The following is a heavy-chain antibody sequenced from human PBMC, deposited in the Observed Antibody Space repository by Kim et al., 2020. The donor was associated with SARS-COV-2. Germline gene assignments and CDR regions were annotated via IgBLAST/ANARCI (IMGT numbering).Heavy chain of an antibody. CDR3: TKSFGHTYAYS. V-gene: IGHV3-23*01. CDR1: GFTFSTYA. CDR2: ISYSGGST. J-gene: IGHJ5*02. D-gene: IGHD3-16*01. Sequence: GESLRLSCAASGFTFSTYAMNWVRQAPGKGLEWVASISYSGGSTYYADSVKGRFTISRDNSRDTLLLQMHSLRADDTAIYYCTKSFGHTYAYSWGQGTLVTVSS.